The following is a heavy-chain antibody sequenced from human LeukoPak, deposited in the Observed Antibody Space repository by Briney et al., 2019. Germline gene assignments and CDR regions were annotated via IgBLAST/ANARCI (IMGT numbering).Heavy chain of an antibody. V-gene: IGHV4-34*01. J-gene: IGHJ6*03. CDR2: INHSGST. CDR1: GGSFSGYY. CDR3: ARVYSYGYDPYYYYYMDV. D-gene: IGHD5-18*01. Sequence: SETLSLTCAVYGGSFSGYYWSWIRQPPGKGLEWIGEINHSGSTNYNPSLKSRVTISVDTSKNQSSLKLSSVIAADTAVYYCARVYSYGYDPYYYYYMDVWGKGTTVTVSS.